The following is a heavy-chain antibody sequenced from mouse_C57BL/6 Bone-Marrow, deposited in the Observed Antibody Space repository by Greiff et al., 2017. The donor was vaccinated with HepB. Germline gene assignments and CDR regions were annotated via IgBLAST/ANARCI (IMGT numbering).Heavy chain of an antibody. D-gene: IGHD4-1*01. CDR2: INPSTGGT. CDR1: GYSFTGYY. CDR3: ARERAGTSFAY. J-gene: IGHJ3*01. V-gene: IGHV1-42*01. Sequence: EVQVVESGPELVKPGASVKISCKASGYSFTGYYMNWVKQSPEKSLEWIGEINPSTGGTTYNQKFKAKATLTVDKSSSTAYMQLKSLTSEDSAVYYCARERAGTSFAYWGQGTLVTVSA.